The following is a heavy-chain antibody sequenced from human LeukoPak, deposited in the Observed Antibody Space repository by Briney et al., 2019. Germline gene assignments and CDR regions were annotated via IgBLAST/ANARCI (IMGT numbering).Heavy chain of an antibody. D-gene: IGHD2-2*02. V-gene: IGHV3-33*01. CDR3: AREGVPAAIGYYFDY. CDR2: IWYDGSNK. Sequence: GGSLRLSCAASGFTFSSYGMHWVRQAPGKGLEWVAVIWYDGSNKYYADSVKGRFTIPRDNSKNTLYLQMNSLRAEDTAVYYCAREGVPAAIGYYFDYWGQGTLDTVSS. J-gene: IGHJ4*02. CDR1: GFTFSSYG.